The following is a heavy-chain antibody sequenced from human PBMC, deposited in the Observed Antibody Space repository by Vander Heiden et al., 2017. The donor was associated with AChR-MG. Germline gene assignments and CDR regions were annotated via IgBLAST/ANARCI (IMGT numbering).Heavy chain of an antibody. J-gene: IGHJ4*02. CDR3: AREGWGTGGFL. CDR1: GFTFSSYW. CDR2: IKTDGRTT. D-gene: IGHD2-8*02. Sequence: EVQLVESGGGLVQPGGSLRLSCAAPGFTFSSYWMHWVRQAQGKGLVWVSRIKTDGRTTNYADSVKGRFTVSRDNAKNTVYLQMNSLRAEDTAVYYCAREGWGTGGFLWGQGTLVTVS. V-gene: IGHV3-74*01.